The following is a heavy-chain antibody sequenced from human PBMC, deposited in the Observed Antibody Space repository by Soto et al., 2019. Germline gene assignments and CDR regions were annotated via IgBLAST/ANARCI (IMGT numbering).Heavy chain of an antibody. J-gene: IGHJ4*02. V-gene: IGHV1-18*01. Sequence: QVQLVQSGAEVKEPGASVKVSCKASGYTFTSYAISWVRQAPGQGLEWMGWISAYNGNTNYAQNFQGRVTMTTDTSTTTAYMALRSLRSDDTAVYYCAKDAAAGLNDYWGQGTLVTVSS. CDR2: ISAYNGNT. CDR1: GYTFTSYA. D-gene: IGHD6-13*01. CDR3: AKDAAAGLNDY.